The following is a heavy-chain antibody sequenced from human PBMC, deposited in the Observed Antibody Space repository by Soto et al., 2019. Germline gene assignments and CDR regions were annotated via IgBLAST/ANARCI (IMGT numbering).Heavy chain of an antibody. V-gene: IGHV1-18*01. CDR2: INPHDGNT. Sequence: VQLVQSGPEVKKPGASVRISCKTSGYIFTTNGISWVRQAPGQGLEWMGWINPHDGNTVYAQKLRGRGTMTTDTSTSTAYMELGRLASDDTAVYYCTRGYCSGGICPIDYWGQGTLVTVSS. CDR3: TRGYCSGGICPIDY. CDR1: GYIFTTNG. J-gene: IGHJ4*02. D-gene: IGHD2-15*01.